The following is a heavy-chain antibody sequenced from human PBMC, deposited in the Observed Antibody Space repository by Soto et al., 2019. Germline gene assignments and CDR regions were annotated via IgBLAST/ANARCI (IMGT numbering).Heavy chain of an antibody. D-gene: IGHD5-12*01. CDR3: ARASGGSTIPRPYYYYGMDV. CDR1: GFTFSSYW. J-gene: IGHJ6*02. V-gene: IGHV3-74*01. Sequence: GGSLRLSCAASGFTFSSYWMHWVRQAPGKGLVWVSRINSDGSSTSYADSVKGRFTISRDNAKNTLYLQMNSLRAEDTAVYYCARASGGSTIPRPYYYYGMDVWGQGTTVTVSS. CDR2: INSDGSST.